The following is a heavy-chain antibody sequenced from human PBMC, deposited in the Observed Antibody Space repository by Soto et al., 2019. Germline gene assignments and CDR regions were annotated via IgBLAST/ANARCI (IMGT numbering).Heavy chain of an antibody. CDR2: INHSGST. Sequence: QVQLQQWGAGLLKPSETLSLTCAVYGGSFSGYYWSWIRQPPGKGLEWIGEINHSGSTNYNPSLKSRVTISVDTSKNQFSLKLSSVTAADTAVYYCARALHVAHAPNDYWGQGTLVTVSS. CDR1: GGSFSGYY. J-gene: IGHJ4*02. CDR3: ARALHVAHAPNDY. V-gene: IGHV4-34*01.